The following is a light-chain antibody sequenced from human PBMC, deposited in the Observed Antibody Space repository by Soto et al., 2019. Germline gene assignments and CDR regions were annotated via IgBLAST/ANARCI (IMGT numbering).Light chain of an antibody. V-gene: IGKV3-20*01. CDR2: DAS. CDR1: QTVRNNY. CDR3: QQFSSYPLT. Sequence: EFVLTQSPCTLSLSPGERATLSCMASQTVRNNYLAWYQQKPGQAPRLLIYDASSRATGIPDRFSGGGSGKDFTLTISRLEPEDFAVYYCQQFSSYPLTFGGGTKVDIK. J-gene: IGKJ4*01.